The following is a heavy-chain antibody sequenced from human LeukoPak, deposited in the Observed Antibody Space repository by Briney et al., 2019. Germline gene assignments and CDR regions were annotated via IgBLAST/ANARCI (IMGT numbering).Heavy chain of an antibody. D-gene: IGHD2-2*01. CDR1: GFTSSSCW. CDR2: IKQDGGEK. V-gene: IGHV3-7*01. Sequence: GGSLRLSCAASGFTSSSCWMSWVRQAPGKGLEWVANIKQDGGEKYYVDSVKGRFTISRDNAKNSLYLQMNSLRAEDTAVYYCARGGPRSTSAVDYWGQGTLVTVSS. CDR3: ARGGPRSTSAVDY. J-gene: IGHJ4*02.